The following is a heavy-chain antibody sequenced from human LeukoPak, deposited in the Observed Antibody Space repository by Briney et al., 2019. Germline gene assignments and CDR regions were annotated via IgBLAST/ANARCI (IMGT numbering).Heavy chain of an antibody. D-gene: IGHD3-9*01. V-gene: IGHV3-23*01. Sequence: GGSLRLSCAASGFTFSTYAINWVRQPPGKGLEWVSAISGSGGSTYYADSVKGRFTISRDNSKNKLYLQMNSLRAEDRALYYCAKDGGDDILTGDALDYWGQGSLVTVSS. CDR2: ISGSGGST. CDR1: GFTFSTYA. CDR3: AKDGGDDILTGDALDY. J-gene: IGHJ4*02.